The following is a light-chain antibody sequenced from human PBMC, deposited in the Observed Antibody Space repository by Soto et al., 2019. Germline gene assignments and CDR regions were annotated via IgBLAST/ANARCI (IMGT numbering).Light chain of an antibody. Sequence: DIQMTQSPSSVSASVGDRVTITCRASQDISSWLTWYQQKPGTAPKLLVYAASSLQSGVPSRFRGSGSGTDFTLTISSLQPEDFATYFCQQSNSYPLTFGGGTKVEIK. CDR2: AAS. V-gene: IGKV1-12*01. CDR1: QDISSW. CDR3: QQSNSYPLT. J-gene: IGKJ4*01.